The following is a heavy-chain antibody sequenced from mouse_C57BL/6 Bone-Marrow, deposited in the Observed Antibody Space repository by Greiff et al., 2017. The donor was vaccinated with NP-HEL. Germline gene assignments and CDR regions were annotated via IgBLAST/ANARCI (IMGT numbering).Heavy chain of an antibody. D-gene: IGHD1-1*01. CDR3: ARRVYYGSSHYAMDY. V-gene: IGHV5-17*01. CDR2: ISSGSSTI. Sequence: EVKVEESGGGLVKPGGSLKLSCAASGFTFSDYGMHWVRQAPEKGLEWVANISSGSSTIYYADTVKGRFTISRDNAKNTLFLQMTSLRSEDTAMYYCARRVYYGSSHYAMDYWGQGTSVTVSS. J-gene: IGHJ4*01. CDR1: GFTFSDYG.